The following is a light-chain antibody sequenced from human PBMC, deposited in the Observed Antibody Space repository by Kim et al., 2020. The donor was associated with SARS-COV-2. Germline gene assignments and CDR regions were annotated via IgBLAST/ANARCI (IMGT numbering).Light chain of an antibody. CDR1: QNICSQ. V-gene: IGKV1-39*01. Sequence: ATVGDRVTITCRTTQNICSQLKWYQQKPGRAPKLLISAASTLQGGVPSRFSGSGSETDFTLTISSLQPEDFATYFCQQSYITPFTFGPRTKVDIK. J-gene: IGKJ3*01. CDR2: AAS. CDR3: QQSYITPFT.